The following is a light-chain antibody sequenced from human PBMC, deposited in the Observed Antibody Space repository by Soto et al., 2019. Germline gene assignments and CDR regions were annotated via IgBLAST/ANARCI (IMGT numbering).Light chain of an antibody. CDR3: CSYADIYTYV. Sequence: TQPRSVSGSPGQSVTISCTGSSSDVGDYNYVSWYQHHPGKAPKLLIFDVSKRPSGVPLRFSGSKSGSTASLTISGLQADDEADYYCCSYADIYTYVFGTGTKLTVL. CDR2: DVS. V-gene: IGLV2-11*01. CDR1: SSDVGDYNY. J-gene: IGLJ1*01.